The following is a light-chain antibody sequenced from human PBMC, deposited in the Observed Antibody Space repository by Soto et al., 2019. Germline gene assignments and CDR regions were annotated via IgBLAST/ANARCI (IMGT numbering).Light chain of an antibody. CDR2: DVT. V-gene: IGLV2-14*03. CDR1: SSDVGGYNY. CDR3: SSYTTSSTLVV. J-gene: IGLJ2*01. Sequence: QSALTQPASVSASPGQSITIPCTGTSSDVGGYNYVSWYQQYPGKAPKLMIYDVTNRPSGVSIRFSGSKSGNTASLTISGLQPEDEATYYCSSYTTSSTLVVFGGGTKLTVL.